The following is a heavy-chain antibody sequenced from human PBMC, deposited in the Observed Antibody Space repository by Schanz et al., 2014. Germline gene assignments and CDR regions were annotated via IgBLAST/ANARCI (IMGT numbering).Heavy chain of an antibody. CDR1: GDTLSSYG. V-gene: IGHV1-69*04. J-gene: IGHJ5*02. D-gene: IGHD3-9*01. CDR3: ARASGHFDILTGSYNIRWLDP. Sequence: QVQLVQSGAEVKKPGSSVTVSCKASGDTLSSYGISWVRQAPGQGLEWMGRIIPNLGSANYAQKFQGRVTITADKSTSTVYMELSSLTSEDKAIYYCARASGHFDILTGSYNIRWLDPWGQGTLVTVSS. CDR2: IIPNLGSA.